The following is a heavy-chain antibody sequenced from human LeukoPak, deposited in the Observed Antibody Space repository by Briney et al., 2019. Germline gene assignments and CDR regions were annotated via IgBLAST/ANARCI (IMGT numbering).Heavy chain of an antibody. J-gene: IGHJ4*02. CDR2: IGVSDRAL. D-gene: IGHD6-6*01. CDR3: SRSARLGDY. Sequence: GGTPRPSCAASGVTFSANYMSWGARAPGKGLKAVAYIGVSDRALNNGDSVKGRYPISRDNAKNKLSLQMNSLRVESAAVNYYSRSARLGDYWGQGALVTVSP. V-gene: IGHV3-11*04. CDR1: GVTFSANY.